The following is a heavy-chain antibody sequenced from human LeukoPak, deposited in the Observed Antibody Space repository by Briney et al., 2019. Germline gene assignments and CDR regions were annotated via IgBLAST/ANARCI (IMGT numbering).Heavy chain of an antibody. CDR3: ARGGPMTTDFYYYYMDV. Sequence: ASVKVSCKASGYTFTSYGISWVRQAPGQGLEWMGWISAYNGNTNYAQKLQGRVTMTTDTSTSTAYMELRSLRSDDTAVYYCARGGPMTTDFYYYYMDVWGKGTTVTVSS. CDR2: ISAYNGNT. J-gene: IGHJ6*03. D-gene: IGHD4-11*01. V-gene: IGHV1-18*01. CDR1: GYTFTSYG.